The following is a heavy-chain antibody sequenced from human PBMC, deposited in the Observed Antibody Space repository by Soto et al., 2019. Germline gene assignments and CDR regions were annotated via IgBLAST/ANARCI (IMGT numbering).Heavy chain of an antibody. CDR3: ATAGSYRFDY. CDR2: INPDGRTT. CDR1: GISSYW. Sequence: EVQLAESGGDLVQPGGSLRLSCVASGISSYWVHWVRQAPGKGLVWVSRINPDGRTTNYADSVKGRFTISRDNAKNTVYLQMNSLRDEDTAEYYCATAGSYRFDYWGQGTLVTVSS. J-gene: IGHJ4*02. V-gene: IGHV3-74*01. D-gene: IGHD3-10*01.